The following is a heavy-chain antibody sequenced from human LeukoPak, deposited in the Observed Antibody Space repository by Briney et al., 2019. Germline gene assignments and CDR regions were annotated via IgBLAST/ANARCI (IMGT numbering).Heavy chain of an antibody. Sequence: GASVNVSCKASGYTFTSYGISWVRQAPGQGLEWMGWISTFNGNTNYPQKLQGRVTMTTDTSTRTGYMELRSLRSDDTAVYYCARSAGGGNWYQTFDYWGQGTLVTVSS. CDR2: ISTFNGNT. CDR1: GYTFTSYG. D-gene: IGHD6-13*01. CDR3: ARSAGGGNWYQTFDY. V-gene: IGHV1-18*01. J-gene: IGHJ4*02.